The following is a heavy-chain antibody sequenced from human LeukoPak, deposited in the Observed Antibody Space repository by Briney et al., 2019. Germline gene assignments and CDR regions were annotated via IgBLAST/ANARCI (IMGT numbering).Heavy chain of an antibody. V-gene: IGHV1-2*02. CDR1: GYTFTGYY. J-gene: IGHJ6*02. CDR2: INPNSGGT. Sequence: ASVKVSCKASGYTFTGYYMHWVRQAPGQGLEWMGWINPNSGGTNYAQKFQGRVTMTRDTSISTAYMELSRLRSDDTAVYYCARVTTMVRGVIYYYGMDVWGQGTTGTVSS. D-gene: IGHD3-10*01. CDR3: ARVTTMVRGVIYYYGMDV.